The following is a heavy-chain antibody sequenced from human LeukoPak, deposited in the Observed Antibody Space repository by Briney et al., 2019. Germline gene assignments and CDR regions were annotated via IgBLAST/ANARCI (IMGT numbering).Heavy chain of an antibody. CDR3: AREVYGDNYFDY. D-gene: IGHD4-17*01. J-gene: IGHJ4*02. V-gene: IGHV3-7*05. CDR2: IKQDGSQK. CDR1: GFTFGRHW. Sequence: PGESLKISCAASGFTFGRHWMSWVRQAPGKGPEWVANIKQDGSQKYYVDSVKGRFTISRDNAKNSLYLQMNSLRAEDTAIYYCAREVYGDNYFDYWGQGTLVTVSS.